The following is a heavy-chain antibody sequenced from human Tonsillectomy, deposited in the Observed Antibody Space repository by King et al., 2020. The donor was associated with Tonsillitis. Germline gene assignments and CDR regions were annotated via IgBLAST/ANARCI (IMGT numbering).Heavy chain of an antibody. Sequence: VQLVESGGGLVKPGGSLRLSCATSGFTFRNYDMNWVRQAPGGGLEWVSSINTGSTYIYYADSVKGRFTISRDNAKNSLFLQLNSLGAGDTAVYFCAKDQGAGYFDTGRGAFDIWGQGTMVTVSS. CDR1: GFTFRNYD. CDR2: INTGSTYI. CDR3: AKDQGAGYFDTGRGAFDI. D-gene: IGHD3-22*01. V-gene: IGHV3-21*01. J-gene: IGHJ3*02.